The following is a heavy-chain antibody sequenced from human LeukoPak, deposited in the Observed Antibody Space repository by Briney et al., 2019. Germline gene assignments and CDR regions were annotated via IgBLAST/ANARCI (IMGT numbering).Heavy chain of an antibody. Sequence: ASVKVSCKASGYTFTSYGISWVRQAPGQGLEWMGWISAYNGNTNYAQKLQGRVTMTTDTSTSTAYMELRSLRSDDTAVYYCAGFKIVVVSSVAFDIWGQGTMVTVSS. D-gene: IGHD3-22*01. J-gene: IGHJ3*02. CDR2: ISAYNGNT. CDR1: GYTFTSYG. CDR3: AGFKIVVVSSVAFDI. V-gene: IGHV1-18*01.